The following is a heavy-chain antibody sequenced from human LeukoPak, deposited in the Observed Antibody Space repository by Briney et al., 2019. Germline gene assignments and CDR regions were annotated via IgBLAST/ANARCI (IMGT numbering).Heavy chain of an antibody. CDR3: ARADLDGGKPGY. CDR1: GYTFTGYY. CDR2: INPNSGGT. V-gene: IGHV1-2*06. D-gene: IGHD2-15*01. J-gene: IGHJ4*02. Sequence: ASVKVSCKASGYTFTGYYMHWVRQAPGQGLEWMGRINPNSGGTNYAQKFQGRVTMTRDTSISTAYMELGRLRSDDTAVYYCARADLDGGKPGYWGQGTLVTVSS.